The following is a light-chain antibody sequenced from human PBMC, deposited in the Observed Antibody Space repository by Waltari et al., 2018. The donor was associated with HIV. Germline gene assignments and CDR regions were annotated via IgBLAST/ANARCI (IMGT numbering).Light chain of an antibody. CDR2: DVS. CDR1: SSDAGGYNY. V-gene: IGLV2-14*03. CDR3: SSYTSNITRV. J-gene: IGLJ3*02. Sequence: QSALTQPASVSGSPGQSITISCPGTSSDAGGYNYVSWYQQHPGKAPKLMIYDVSNRPSGVSNRFSGSKSGNTASLTISGLQAEDEADYYCSSYTSNITRVFGGGTKLTVL.